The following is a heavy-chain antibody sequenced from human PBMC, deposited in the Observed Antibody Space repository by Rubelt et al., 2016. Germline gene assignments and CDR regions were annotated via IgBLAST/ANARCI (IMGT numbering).Heavy chain of an antibody. CDR1: SSYY. CDR2: INHSGST. D-gene: IGHD2-2*01. J-gene: IGHJ5*02. Sequence: SSYYWSWIRQPPGKGLEWIGEINHSGSTNYNPSLKSRVTISVDTSKNQFSLKLSSVTAADTAVYYCARGGYCSSTSCRFKAFSGFDPWGQGTLVTVSS. CDR3: ARGGYCSSTSCRFKAFSGFDP. V-gene: IGHV4-34*01.